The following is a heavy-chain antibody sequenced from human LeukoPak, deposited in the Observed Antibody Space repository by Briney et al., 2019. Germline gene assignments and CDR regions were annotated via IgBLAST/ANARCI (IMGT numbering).Heavy chain of an antibody. D-gene: IGHD3-3*01. V-gene: IGHV4-39*07. CDR2: IYYSGST. J-gene: IGHJ6*03. Sequence: SETLSLTCTVSGGSISSSSYYWGWIRQPPGKGLEWIGSIYYSGSTYYNPSLKSRVTISVDTSKNQFSLKLSSVTAADTAVYYCARDKRLRFLEWLPPQVGYMDVWGKGTTVTVSS. CDR1: GGSISSSSYY. CDR3: ARDKRLRFLEWLPPQVGYMDV.